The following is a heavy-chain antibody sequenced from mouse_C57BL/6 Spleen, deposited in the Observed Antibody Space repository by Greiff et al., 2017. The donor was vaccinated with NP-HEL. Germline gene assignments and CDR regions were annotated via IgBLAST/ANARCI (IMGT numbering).Heavy chain of an antibody. D-gene: IGHD1-1*01. V-gene: IGHV1-82*01. J-gene: IGHJ1*03. CDR2: IYPGDGDT. CDR1: GYAFSSSW. Sequence: VQLQQSGPELVKPGASVKISCKASGYAFSSSWMNWVKQRPGKGLEWIGRIYPGDGDTNSNGKFKGKATLTADKSSSTAYMQRSSLTSEDSAVYFCARAPYGSSPSDVWGTGTTVTVSS. CDR3: ARAPYGSSPSDV.